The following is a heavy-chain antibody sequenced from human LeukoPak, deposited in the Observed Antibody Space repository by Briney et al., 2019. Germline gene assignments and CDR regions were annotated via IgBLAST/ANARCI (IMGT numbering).Heavy chain of an antibody. CDR2: MNPNSGNT. V-gene: IGHV1-8*01. Sequence: ASVTVSFKASGYTFTSYDINWVRQATGQGLEWMGWMNPNSGNTGYAQKFQGRVTMTRNTSISTAYMELSSLRSEDTAVYSCARGVRVRGVIKSSPYYFDYWGQGTLVTVSS. CDR3: ARGVRVRGVIKSSPYYFDY. J-gene: IGHJ4*02. D-gene: IGHD3-10*01. CDR1: GYTFTSYD.